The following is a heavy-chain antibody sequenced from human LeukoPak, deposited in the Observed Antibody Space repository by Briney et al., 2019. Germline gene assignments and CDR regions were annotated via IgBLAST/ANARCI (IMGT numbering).Heavy chain of an antibody. CDR2: VDGGGGGT. CDR1: GFTLSSYA. D-gene: IGHD7-27*01. CDR3: AKDGGLWVSAHWGDS. V-gene: IGHV3-23*01. Sequence: GGSLRLSCAASGFTLSSYAMTWVRQAPGRGLEWVSSVDGGGGGTYYADSVKGRFTISRDNSKDTLYLQMNGLRAEDTAVYYCAKDGGLWVSAHWGDSWGRGTLVTVPS. J-gene: IGHJ4*02.